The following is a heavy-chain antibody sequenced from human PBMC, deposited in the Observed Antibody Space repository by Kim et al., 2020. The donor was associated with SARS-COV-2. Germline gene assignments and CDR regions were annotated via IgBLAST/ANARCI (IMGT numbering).Heavy chain of an antibody. V-gene: IGHV4-39*01. CDR2: IYYSGST. Sequence: SETLSLTCTVSGGSISSSSYYWGWIRQPPGKGLEWIGSIYYSGSTYYNPSLKSRVTISVDTSKNQFSLKLSSVTAADTAVYYCARHRVAVAAHPAWFDPWGQGTLVTVSS. D-gene: IGHD6-19*01. CDR1: GGSISSSSYY. J-gene: IGHJ5*02. CDR3: ARHRVAVAAHPAWFDP.